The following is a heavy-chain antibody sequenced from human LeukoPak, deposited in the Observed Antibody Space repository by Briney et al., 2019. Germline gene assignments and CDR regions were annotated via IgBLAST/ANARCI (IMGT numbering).Heavy chain of an antibody. CDR2: INHSGST. J-gene: IGHJ6*03. CDR1: GGSFSDYY. V-gene: IGHV4-34*01. D-gene: IGHD3-10*01. Sequence: SETLSLTCAVYGGSFSDYYWSWIRQPPGKGLEWIGEINHSGSTNYNPSLKSQVTISVDTSKNQFSLKLNSVTAADTAVYYCARGSMVRGGYYCYYYMDVWGKGATVTVSS. CDR3: ARGSMVRGGYYCYYYMDV.